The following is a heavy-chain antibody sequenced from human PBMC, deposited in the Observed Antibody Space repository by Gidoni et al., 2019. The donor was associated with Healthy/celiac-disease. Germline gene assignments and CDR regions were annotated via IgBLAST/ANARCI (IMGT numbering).Heavy chain of an antibody. CDR3: ARVKTNKQQLTRYYG. Sequence: QVQLQQWGAGLLKPSETLSITCAVYGGSFSAYYWSWIRQPPGKGLEWIGEINHSGSTNYNSSLKSRVTISVDTSKNQFSLKVTSVTAADTAVYYCARVKTNKQQLTRYYG. CDR2: INHSGST. CDR1: GGSFSAYY. J-gene: IGHJ6*01. D-gene: IGHD6-13*01. V-gene: IGHV4-34*01.